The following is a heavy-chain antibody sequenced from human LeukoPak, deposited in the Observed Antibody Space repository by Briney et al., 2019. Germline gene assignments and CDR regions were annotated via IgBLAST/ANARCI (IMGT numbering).Heavy chain of an antibody. V-gene: IGHV1-18*01. J-gene: IGHJ4*02. CDR2: ISAYNGNT. Sequence: ASVKVSCKASGYTFTSNGISWLRQAPGQGLEWIGWISAYNGNTNYAQKLQGRVTMTTDTSTSTAYMELRSLRSDDTAVYYCARSKGRYYDFWSGPGTADYWGQGTLVTVSS. CDR3: ARSKGRYYDFWSGPGTADY. D-gene: IGHD3-3*01. CDR1: GYTFTSNG.